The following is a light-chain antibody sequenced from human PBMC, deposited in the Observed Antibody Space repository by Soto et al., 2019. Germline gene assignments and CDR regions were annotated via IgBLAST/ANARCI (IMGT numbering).Light chain of an antibody. CDR1: QSVSSSY. CDR3: QQYRSSPLIT. J-gene: IGKJ5*01. CDR2: GAS. Sequence: EIVLTQSPGTLSLSPGERATLSCRASQSVSSSYLAWYQQKPGQAPRLLIYGASSSATGIPYRFSGSGSGTDFSLTISRLETEDFAVYYCQQYRSSPLITFGQGTRLEIK. V-gene: IGKV3-20*01.